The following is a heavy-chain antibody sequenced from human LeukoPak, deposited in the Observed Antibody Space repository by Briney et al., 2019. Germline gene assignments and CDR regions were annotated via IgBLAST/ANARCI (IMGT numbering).Heavy chain of an antibody. CDR3: ASPRRIAARPLYYYYMDV. J-gene: IGHJ6*03. V-gene: IGHV1-69*13. CDR1: GGTFSSYA. Sequence: SVKVSCKASGGTFSSYAISWVRQAPGQGLEWMGGIIPIFGTANYAQKFQGRVTITADESTSTACMELSSLRSEDTAVYYCASPRRIAARPLYYYYMDVWGKGTTVTVSS. CDR2: IIPIFGTA. D-gene: IGHD6-6*01.